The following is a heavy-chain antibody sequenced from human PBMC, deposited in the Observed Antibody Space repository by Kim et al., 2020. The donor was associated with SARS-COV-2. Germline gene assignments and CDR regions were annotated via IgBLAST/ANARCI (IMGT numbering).Heavy chain of an antibody. CDR2: ISGSGSTI. V-gene: IGHV3-48*03. D-gene: IGHD3-3*01. Sequence: GGSLRLSCAASGFTFSTYEMNWVRQAPGKGLEWVSYISGSGSTICYADSVKGRFTISRDNAKNSLYLQINSLRAEDTPVYYCARVCSITIFGVVVAHYGMDVWGQGTTVTVSS. CDR1: GFTFSTYE. J-gene: IGHJ6*02. CDR3: ARVCSITIFGVVVAHYGMDV.